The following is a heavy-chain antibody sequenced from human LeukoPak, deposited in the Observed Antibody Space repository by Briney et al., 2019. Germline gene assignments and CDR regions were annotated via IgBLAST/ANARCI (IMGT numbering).Heavy chain of an antibody. V-gene: IGHV3-20*04. CDR2: INWNGGST. CDR3: ARGGITIFGVVSYMDV. Sequence: GGSLRLSCAASGFTFSNYAMSWVRQAPGKGLEWVSGINWNGGSTGYADSVKGRFTISRDNAKNSLYLQMNSLRAEDTALCYCARGGITIFGVVSYMDVWGKGTTVTVSS. J-gene: IGHJ6*03. CDR1: GFTFSNYA. D-gene: IGHD3-3*01.